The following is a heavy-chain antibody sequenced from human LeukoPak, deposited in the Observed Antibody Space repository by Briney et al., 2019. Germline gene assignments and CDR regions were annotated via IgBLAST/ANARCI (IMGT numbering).Heavy chain of an antibody. D-gene: IGHD6-6*01. Sequence: SETLSLTCTVSGGSISSSSYYWGWIRQPPGKGPEWIGSIYYSGSTYYNPSLKSRVTISVDTSKNQFSLKLSSVTAADTAVYYCARHTYSSSFDYWGQGTLVTVSS. V-gene: IGHV4-39*01. CDR1: GGSISSSSYY. CDR3: ARHTYSSSFDY. J-gene: IGHJ4*02. CDR2: IYYSGST.